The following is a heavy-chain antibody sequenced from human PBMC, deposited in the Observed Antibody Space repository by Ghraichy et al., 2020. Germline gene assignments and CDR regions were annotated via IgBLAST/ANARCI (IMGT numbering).Heavy chain of an antibody. CDR2: IYYSGST. V-gene: IGHV4-39*07. CDR3: ARGHDSSGYFWDYFDY. CDR1: GGSISSSSYY. J-gene: IGHJ4*02. D-gene: IGHD3-22*01. Sequence: SETLSLTCTVSGGSISSSSYYWGWIRQPPGKGLEWIGSIYYSGSTYYNPSLKSRVTISVDTSKNQFSLKLSSVTAADTAVYYCARGHDSSGYFWDYFDYWGQGTLVTVSS.